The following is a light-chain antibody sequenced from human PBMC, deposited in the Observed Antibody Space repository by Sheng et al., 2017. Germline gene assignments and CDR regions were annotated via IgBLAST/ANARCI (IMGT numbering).Light chain of an antibody. CDR3: LQHHSYPLT. CDR2: DAS. V-gene: IGKV1-13*02. Sequence: AIQLTQSPPSLSASVGDRVTITCRASQGPRRALAWYQQKPGKAPRLLIFDASSLESGVPSRFSGSTSGTDFTLTISSLQPEDFATYYCLQHHSYPLTFGGGTKVEIK. J-gene: IGKJ4*01. CDR1: QGPRRA.